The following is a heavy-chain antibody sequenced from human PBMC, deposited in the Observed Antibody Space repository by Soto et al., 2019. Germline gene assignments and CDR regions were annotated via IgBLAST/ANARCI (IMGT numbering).Heavy chain of an antibody. J-gene: IGHJ3*02. Sequence: ASVKVSCKASGYTFTGYYMHWVRQAPGQGLEWMGWINPNSGGTNYAQKFQGWVTMTRDTSISTAYMELSRLRSDDTAVYYCAVKGFIYDSSGFDAFDIWGQGTMVT. CDR1: GYTFTGYY. CDR3: AVKGFIYDSSGFDAFDI. D-gene: IGHD3-22*01. V-gene: IGHV1-2*04. CDR2: INPNSGGT.